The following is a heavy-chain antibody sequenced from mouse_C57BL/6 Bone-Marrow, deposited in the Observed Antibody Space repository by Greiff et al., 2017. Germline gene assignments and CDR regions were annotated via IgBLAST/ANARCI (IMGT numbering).Heavy chain of an antibody. Sequence: QVQLKESGAELVRPGASVTLSCKASGYTFTDYEMHWVKQTPVHGLEWIGAIDPETGGTAYNQKFKGKAILTADKSSSTAYMELRSLTSEDSAVYYCTRVGYSLYFDYWGQGTTLTVSS. V-gene: IGHV1-15*01. D-gene: IGHD2-12*01. J-gene: IGHJ2*01. CDR1: GYTFTDYE. CDR3: TRVGYSLYFDY. CDR2: IDPETGGT.